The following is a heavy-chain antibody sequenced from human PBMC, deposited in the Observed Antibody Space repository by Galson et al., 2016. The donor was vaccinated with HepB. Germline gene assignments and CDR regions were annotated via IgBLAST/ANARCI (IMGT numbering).Heavy chain of an antibody. CDR3: ASRHSGWYYFDY. Sequence: SLRLSCAVSGITFRSYTMNWVRQAPGKGLEWVSSISGGSSYIYYADSVKGRFPISRDNAKNSLYLQMNSLRAEDTAVYYCASRHSGWYYFDYWGKGTLVTVSS. CDR1: GITFRSYT. D-gene: IGHD6-19*01. V-gene: IGHV3-21*01. CDR2: ISGGSSYI. J-gene: IGHJ4*02.